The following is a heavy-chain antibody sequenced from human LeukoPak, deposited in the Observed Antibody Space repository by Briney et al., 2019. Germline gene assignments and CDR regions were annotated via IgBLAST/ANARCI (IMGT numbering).Heavy chain of an antibody. Sequence: PGGSLRLSCAASGFTFDDYGMSWVRQAPGKGLEWVSGINWNGGSTGYADSVKGRFTISRDNAKNSLYLQMNSLRAEDTALYYCARGIVNYRHYYYYMDVWGKGTTVTVSS. CDR3: ARGIVNYRHYYYYMDV. J-gene: IGHJ6*03. CDR2: INWNGGST. D-gene: IGHD1-26*01. CDR1: GFTFDDYG. V-gene: IGHV3-20*04.